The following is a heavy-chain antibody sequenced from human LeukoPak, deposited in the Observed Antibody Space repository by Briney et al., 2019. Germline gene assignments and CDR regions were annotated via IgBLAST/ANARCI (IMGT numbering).Heavy chain of an antibody. J-gene: IGHJ5*02. D-gene: IGHD6-19*01. Sequence: GGSLRLSCAASGFNFEHYWMTWVRQAPGKGLEWVANIKQDGSEKVYLDSMKGRFTISRDNSRDSLYLQMNSLRPEDTAVYCARDPGSGWWGGFDLWGQGTLVTVSS. CDR3: ARDPGSGWWGGFDL. CDR2: IKQDGSEK. V-gene: IGHV3-7*04. CDR1: GFNFEHYW.